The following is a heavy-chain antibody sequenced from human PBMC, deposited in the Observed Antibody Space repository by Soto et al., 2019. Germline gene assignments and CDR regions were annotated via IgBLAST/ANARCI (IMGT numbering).Heavy chain of an antibody. V-gene: IGHV4-59*08. D-gene: IGHD2-8*01. J-gene: IGHJ6*03. CDR3: ARRVGLMYAIPHYYYSYMDV. Sequence: SETLSLTCTVSGGSISSYYLSWIRQPPGKGLEWIGYIYYSGSTNYNPSLKNRVTISLDTSNNQFSLKLSSVTAADTAVYYCARRVGLMYAIPHYYYSYMDVWGKGTTVTVSS. CDR1: GGSISSYY. CDR2: IYYSGST.